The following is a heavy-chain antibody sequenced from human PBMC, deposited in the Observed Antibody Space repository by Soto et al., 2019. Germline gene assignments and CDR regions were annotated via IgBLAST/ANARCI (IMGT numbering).Heavy chain of an antibody. J-gene: IGHJ5*02. CDR1: GGSFSGYY. Sequence: SETLSLTCAVYGGSFSGYYWILIRQPPGKGLEWIGEINHSGSTNYNPSLKSRVTISVDTSKNQFSLKLSSVTAADTAVYYCARAKGDIVVVPAAIRRFWFDPRGQGTLVTVSS. CDR2: INHSGST. D-gene: IGHD2-2*01. V-gene: IGHV4-34*01. CDR3: ARAKGDIVVVPAAIRRFWFDP.